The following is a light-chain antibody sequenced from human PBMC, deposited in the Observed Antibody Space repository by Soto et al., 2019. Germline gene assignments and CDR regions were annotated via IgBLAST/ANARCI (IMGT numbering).Light chain of an antibody. J-gene: IGKJ1*01. Sequence: EIVLTQSPVTLSLSPGERATLSCRASQSVSSYLAWYQQRPGQAPRLLIYDASNRATGIPARFSGSGSGTDFTLTISRLEPEDFAVYYCQQYGFSRTFGQGTKVDIK. CDR2: DAS. CDR3: QQYGFSRT. CDR1: QSVSSY. V-gene: IGKV3-11*01.